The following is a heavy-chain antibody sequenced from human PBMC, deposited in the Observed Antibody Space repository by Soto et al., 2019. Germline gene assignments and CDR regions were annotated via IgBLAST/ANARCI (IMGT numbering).Heavy chain of an antibody. V-gene: IGHV1-46*01. CDR2: INPSGGST. Sequence: ASVKVSCKASGYTFTSTWMHWVRQAPGQGLEWMGIINPSGGSTSYAQKFQGRVTISLDTSKSHFSLTLSSVTAADTAVYYCARGPSGDKVHYWGQGALVTV. CDR3: ARGPSGDKVHY. J-gene: IGHJ4*02. CDR1: GYTFTSTW. D-gene: IGHD7-27*01.